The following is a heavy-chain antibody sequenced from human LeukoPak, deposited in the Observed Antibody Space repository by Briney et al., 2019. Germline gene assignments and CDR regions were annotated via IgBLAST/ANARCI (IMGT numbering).Heavy chain of an antibody. CDR2: TYYRSKWYN. V-gene: IGHV6-1*01. CDR1: GDSVSSNSAA. D-gene: IGHD6-13*01. CDR3: ARDVASSWQQRGFDY. J-gene: IGHJ4*02. Sequence: SQTLSLTCAISGDSVSSNSAAWNWIRQSPSRGLEWLGRTYYRSKWYNDYAVSVKSRITINPDTSKNKFSLQLHSVTPEDTAVYYCARDVASSWQQRGFDYWGQGTLVTVSS.